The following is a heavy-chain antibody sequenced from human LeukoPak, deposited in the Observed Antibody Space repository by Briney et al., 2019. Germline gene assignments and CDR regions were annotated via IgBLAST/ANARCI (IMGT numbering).Heavy chain of an antibody. CDR1: GFTVSSNY. J-gene: IGHJ6*03. D-gene: IGHD1-26*01. CDR3: ARDPYSGNYGNDYYYYMDV. V-gene: IGHV3-21*01. Sequence: GGSLRLSCAASGFTVSSNYMSWVRQAPGKAMEWVSSITSSGTYIFYAGSVKGRFTISRDNAKNSLYLQMDSLGPEDTAVYYCARDPYSGNYGNDYYYYMDVWGKGTTVTISS. CDR2: ITSSGTYI.